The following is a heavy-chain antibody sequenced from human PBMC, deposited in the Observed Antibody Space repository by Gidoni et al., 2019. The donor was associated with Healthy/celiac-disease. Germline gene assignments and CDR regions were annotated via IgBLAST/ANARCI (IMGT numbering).Heavy chain of an antibody. CDR2: INHSGST. CDR3: ARVSGAVAEVYYFDY. CDR1: GGSFSGYY. V-gene: IGHV4-34*01. J-gene: IGHJ4*02. D-gene: IGHD6-19*01. Sequence: QVQLQQWGAGLLTPSETLSLTCAVYGGSFSGYYWSWIRQRPGKGLEWIGEINHSGSTNYNPSLKSRVTISVDTSKNQFSLKLSSVTAADTAVYYCARVSGAVAEVYYFDYWGQGTLVTVSA.